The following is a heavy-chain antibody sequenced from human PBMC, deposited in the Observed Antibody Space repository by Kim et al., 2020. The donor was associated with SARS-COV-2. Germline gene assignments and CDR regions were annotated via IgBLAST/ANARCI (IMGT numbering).Heavy chain of an antibody. Sequence: KSRVTISVDTSKNQFSLKLSSVTAADTAVYYCARPEAYYYDSSGFAFDIWGQGTMVTVSS. CDR3: ARPEAYYYDSSGFAFDI. D-gene: IGHD3-22*01. J-gene: IGHJ3*02. V-gene: IGHV4-39*01.